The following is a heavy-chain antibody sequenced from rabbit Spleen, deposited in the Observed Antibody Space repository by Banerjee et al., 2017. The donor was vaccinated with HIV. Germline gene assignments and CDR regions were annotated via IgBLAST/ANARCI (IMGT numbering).Heavy chain of an antibody. CDR3: ARGDAGTSFSTYGMDL. V-gene: IGHV1S45*01. Sequence: QQQLVESGGDLVKPGGTLTLTCKASGIDFNSYQDMCWVRQAPGKGLELIAYIYTGDGGTGYASWAKGRFTISKTSSTTVTLQMTSLTAADTANYFCARGDAGTSFSTYGMDLWGQGTLVTVS. D-gene: IGHD8-1*01. J-gene: IGHJ6*01. CDR2: IYTGDGGT. CDR1: GIDFNSYQD.